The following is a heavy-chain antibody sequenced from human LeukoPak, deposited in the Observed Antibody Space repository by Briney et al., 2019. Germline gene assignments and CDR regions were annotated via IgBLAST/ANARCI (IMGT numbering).Heavy chain of an antibody. Sequence: SQTLSLTCTVSGGSISSGGYYWSWIRQPPGKGLEWIGYIYHSGSTYYNPSLKSRVTISVDRSKNQFSLKLSSVTAADTAVYYCARHVPYSSGWSRPLAFDIWGQGTMVTVSS. V-gene: IGHV4-30-2*01. D-gene: IGHD6-19*01. J-gene: IGHJ3*02. CDR3: ARHVPYSSGWSRPLAFDI. CDR1: GGSISSGGYY. CDR2: IYHSGST.